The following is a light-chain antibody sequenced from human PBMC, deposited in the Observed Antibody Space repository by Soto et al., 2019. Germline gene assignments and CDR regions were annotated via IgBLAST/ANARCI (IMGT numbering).Light chain of an antibody. CDR2: ATS. J-gene: IGKJ4*01. CDR3: QQLKTYQLT. CDR1: QGINSY. V-gene: IGKV1-9*01. Sequence: DIQLTQSPSFLSASVGDRVTITCRASQGINSYLAWYQQKPGKAPKLLIYATSTLYTEVPSRFSGSGSGTEFSLTISSLQPDDFATYYCQQLKTYQLTFGGGTKVEI.